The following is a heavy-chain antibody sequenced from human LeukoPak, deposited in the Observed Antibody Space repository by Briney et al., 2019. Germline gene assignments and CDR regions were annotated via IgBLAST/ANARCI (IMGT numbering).Heavy chain of an antibody. J-gene: IGHJ4*02. Sequence: GGSLRLSCAASGFTFSSYSMNWVRQAPGKGLEWVSYISSSSSTIYYADSVKGRFTISRDNAKNSLYLQMNSLRAEDTAVYYCARDKSGDYLRFSFDYWGQGTLVTVSS. CDR2: ISSSSSTI. CDR1: GFTFSSYS. CDR3: ARDKSGDYLRFSFDY. V-gene: IGHV3-48*04. D-gene: IGHD3-3*01.